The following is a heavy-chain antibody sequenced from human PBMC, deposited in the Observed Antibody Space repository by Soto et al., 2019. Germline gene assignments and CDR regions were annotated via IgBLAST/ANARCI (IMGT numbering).Heavy chain of an antibody. Sequence: QVQLVESGGGVAQPGRSLRLSCAASGFTFSSYGMHWVRQAPGKGLEWVAVISYDGSDKFYADSVKGRFTISRDNSKHTLFLQMDSLRAEDTAIYYCTKIDLLLGYSDSSFQSDYAFDYWGQGTLVTVSS. J-gene: IGHJ4*02. V-gene: IGHV3-30*18. CDR3: TKIDLLLGYSDSSFQSDYAFDY. CDR1: GFTFSSYG. CDR2: ISYDGSDK. D-gene: IGHD5-12*01.